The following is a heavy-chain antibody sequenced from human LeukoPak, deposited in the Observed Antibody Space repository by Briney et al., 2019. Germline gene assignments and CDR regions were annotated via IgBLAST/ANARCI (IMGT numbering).Heavy chain of an antibody. D-gene: IGHD3-10*01. CDR1: GYTFTGYY. J-gene: IGHJ4*02. CDR3: ARDHYGSGSYYVAY. V-gene: IGHV1-2*02. Sequence: GASVKVSCKASGYTFTGYYMHWVRQAPGQGLEWMGWINPNSGGTNYAQKFQGRVTMTRDTSISTAYMELSRLRSDDTAVYYCARDHYGSGSYYVAYWGQGTLVTVSS. CDR2: INPNSGGT.